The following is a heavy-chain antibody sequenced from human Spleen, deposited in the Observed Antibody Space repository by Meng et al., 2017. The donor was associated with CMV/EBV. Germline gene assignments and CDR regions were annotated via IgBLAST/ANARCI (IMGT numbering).Heavy chain of an antibody. CDR3: ASSMVRGVIYYFDY. D-gene: IGHD3-10*01. CDR1: GGTFSNYA. Sequence: SVKVSCKASGGTFSNYAINWVRQAPGQGLEWMGAIIPILGITHYSQKFQGRVTITTDESTSTAYMELSSLRSEDTAVYYCASSMVRGVIYYFDYWGQGTLVTVSS. V-gene: IGHV1-69*10. CDR2: IIPILGIT. J-gene: IGHJ4*02.